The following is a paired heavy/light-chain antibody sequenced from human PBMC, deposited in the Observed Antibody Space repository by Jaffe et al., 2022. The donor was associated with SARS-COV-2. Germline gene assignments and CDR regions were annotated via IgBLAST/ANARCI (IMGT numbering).Heavy chain of an antibody. CDR2: IIPTLGTL. CDR3: TRTGQWLAYTDYYYMDV. D-gene: IGHD6-19*01. CDR1: GGTFSSYA. Sequence: QVQLVQSGAEVKKPGSSVKVSCKASGGTFSSYAINWVRQAPGQGLEWMGGIIPTLGTLNYAQKFQGRLTITADESTSTAYMELSSLRSEDTAVYYCTRTGQWLAYTDYYYMDVWGKGTTVTVSS. J-gene: IGHJ6*03. V-gene: IGHV1-69*01.
Light chain of an antibody. CDR1: QSVSSY. Sequence: EIVLTQSPATLSLSPGERATLSCRASQSVSSYLAWYQQKPGQAPRLLIYDASNRAAGIPARFSGSGSETDFTLTINGLEPEDFAVYYCQQRLNWPSFTFGQGTKLELK. J-gene: IGKJ2*01. V-gene: IGKV3-11*01. CDR3: QQRLNWPSFT. CDR2: DAS.